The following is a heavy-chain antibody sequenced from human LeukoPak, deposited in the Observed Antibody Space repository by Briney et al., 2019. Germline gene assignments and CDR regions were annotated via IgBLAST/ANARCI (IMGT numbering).Heavy chain of an antibody. V-gene: IGHV4-59*08. CDR3: ARHEDETTLDY. J-gene: IGHJ4*02. CDR1: TGSISSGY. D-gene: IGHD1-7*01. CDR2: IYSSGST. Sequence: KPSETLSLTCSVSTGSISSGYWSWIRQPPGKGLEWIGSIYSSGSTNHNAPLKSRVTMSVDRSKNQISLRLTSVTAADTAVYYCARHEDETTLDYWGQGTLVSVSS.